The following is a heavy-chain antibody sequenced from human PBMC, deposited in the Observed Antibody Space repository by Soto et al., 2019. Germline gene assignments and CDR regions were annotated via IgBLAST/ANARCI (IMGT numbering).Heavy chain of an antibody. CDR3: ARHEPLDAVAVDDSVSSGFDI. D-gene: IGHD2-15*01. J-gene: IGHJ3*02. Sequence: QLQLQESGPGLVKPSETLSLTCTVSGGSISSSSYFWGWIRQPPGKGLEWIGSSYHSGTTYYNPSLKSGFIISGDTSKNHFSLSLSSVTASDTAVYYCARHEPLDAVAVDDSVSSGFDIWGQGTMVTVSS. CDR2: SYHSGTT. V-gene: IGHV4-39*01. CDR1: GGSISSSSYF.